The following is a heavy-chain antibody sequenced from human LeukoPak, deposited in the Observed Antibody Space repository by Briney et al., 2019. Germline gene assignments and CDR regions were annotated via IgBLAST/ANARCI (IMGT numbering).Heavy chain of an antibody. CDR2: IDPSSTYI. V-gene: IGHV3-21*01. J-gene: IGHJ4*02. Sequence: GGSLRLSCAASGFTFRSYSMNWVRQAPGKGLEWVSAIDPSSTYIYYADSVKGRFTISRDNAENSLYLQMNSLRVEDTAVYYCARPTSNWNYGIFWGQGTLVTVSS. CDR3: ARPTSNWNYGIF. CDR1: GFTFRSYS. D-gene: IGHD1-7*01.